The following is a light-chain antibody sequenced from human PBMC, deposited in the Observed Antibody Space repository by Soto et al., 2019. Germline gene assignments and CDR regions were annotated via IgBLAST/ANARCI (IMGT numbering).Light chain of an antibody. CDR1: STDIGAYKF. J-gene: IGLJ1*01. CDR3: FSYTSFDTYV. Sequence: QSVLTQPASVSASPGQSITISCTGTSTDIGAYKFVSWYQQHPGKAPKLMIYDVTSRPSGVSNRFSGSKSGNTASLIISGLQAEEEADYYCFSYTSFDTYVFGTGTKLTVL. CDR2: DVT. V-gene: IGLV2-14*03.